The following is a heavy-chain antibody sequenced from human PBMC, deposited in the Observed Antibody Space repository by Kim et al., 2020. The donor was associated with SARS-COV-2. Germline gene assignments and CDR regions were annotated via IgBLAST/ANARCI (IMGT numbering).Heavy chain of an antibody. D-gene: IGHD3-10*01. CDR2: ISYDGSNK. Sequence: GGSLRLSCAASGFTFSSYRMHWVRQAPGKGLEWVAVISYDGSNKYYADSVKGRFTISRDNSKNTLYLQMNSLRAEDTAVYYCAKAGGRTLWFGELSSDYWGQGTLVTVSS. V-gene: IGHV3-30*18. J-gene: IGHJ4*02. CDR3: AKAGGRTLWFGELSSDY. CDR1: GFTFSSYR.